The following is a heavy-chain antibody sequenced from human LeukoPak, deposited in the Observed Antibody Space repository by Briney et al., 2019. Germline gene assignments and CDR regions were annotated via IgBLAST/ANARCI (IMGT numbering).Heavy chain of an antibody. CDR1: GGPVNSYN. V-gene: IGHV4-59*08. D-gene: IGHD3-16*01. J-gene: IGHJ6*03. CDR2: ISETGSP. CDR3: ARQDALGKYPPPYYMDV. Sequence: SETLSLTCTVSGGPVNSYNWNWIRQPPGKGLEWIGYISETGSPKYNSSLENRVTLSLDTSKNLFSLNLRSATVADTAVYYCARQDALGKYPPPYYMDVWGKGTTVIVS.